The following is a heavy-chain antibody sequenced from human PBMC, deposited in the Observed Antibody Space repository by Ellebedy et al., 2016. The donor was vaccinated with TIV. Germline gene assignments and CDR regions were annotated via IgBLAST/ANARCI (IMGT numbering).Heavy chain of an antibody. CDR2: IRRKAYGGTV. CDR3: ARKRKFDVMRDY. D-gene: IGHD3-9*01. CDR1: GFTFTDAW. V-gene: IGHV3-49*03. J-gene: IGHJ4*02. Sequence: PGGSLRLSCAASGFTFTDAWMTWFRQAPGAGLEWVGFIRRKAYGGTVEYDASVKGRFTISRDDSESIAFLQMNSLKSGDTAVYYCARKRKFDVMRDYWGQGTLVTVSS.